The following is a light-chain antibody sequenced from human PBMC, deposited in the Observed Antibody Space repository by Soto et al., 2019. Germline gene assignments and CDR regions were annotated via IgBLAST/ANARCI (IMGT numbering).Light chain of an antibody. Sequence: DIQMTQSPSSLSASVGVRVTITCRASQNISSYLNWYQQKPGKAPNLLIYAASSLQSGVPSRFSGSGSGTDFTLTISSLQPEDFATYYCQQSYSIPHTFGQGTKLEIK. CDR1: QNISSY. J-gene: IGKJ2*01. V-gene: IGKV1-39*01. CDR2: AAS. CDR3: QQSYSIPHT.